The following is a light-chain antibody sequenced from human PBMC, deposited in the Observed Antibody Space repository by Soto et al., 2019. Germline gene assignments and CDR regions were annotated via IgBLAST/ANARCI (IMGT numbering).Light chain of an antibody. CDR2: WAS. CDR3: QQYYDTPYS. J-gene: IGKJ2*01. CDR1: QSVLYSSNNKNY. V-gene: IGKV4-1*01. Sequence: DIVMTQSPDSLAVSLGERATINCKSSQSVLYSSNNKNYLAWYQQNPGQPPKLLIYWASTRESGVPDRFSGSGSVTDFTLTITSLQAEDVAVYYCQQYYDTPYSFGQGTKLEIK.